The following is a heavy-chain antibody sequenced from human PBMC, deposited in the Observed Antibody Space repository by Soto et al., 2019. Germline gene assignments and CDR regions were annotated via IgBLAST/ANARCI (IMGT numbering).Heavy chain of an antibody. V-gene: IGHV1-2*02. Sequence: ASVKVSCKASGYTFTGYYMHCVRQAPGQGLEWMGWINPNSGGTNYAQKFQGRVTMTRDTSISTAYMELSRLRSDDTAVYYCARIHRRAAAGTLDYWGQGTLVTVSS. J-gene: IGHJ4*02. CDR3: ARIHRRAAAGTLDY. D-gene: IGHD6-13*01. CDR1: GYTFTGYY. CDR2: INPNSGGT.